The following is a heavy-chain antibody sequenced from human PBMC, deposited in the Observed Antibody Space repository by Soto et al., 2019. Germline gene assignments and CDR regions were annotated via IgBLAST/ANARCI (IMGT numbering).Heavy chain of an antibody. D-gene: IGHD3-22*01. V-gene: IGHV1-8*01. Sequence: QVQLVQSGAEVKKPGASVKVSCKASGYTFTSYDINWVRQATGQGLEWMGWMNPNSGNTGYAQKFQGRVTMTRNTPISTAYMELSSLSSEDTAVYYCARVGYYYDSSGYYSSYYYYYGMDVWGQGTTVTVSS. CDR1: GYTFTSYD. J-gene: IGHJ6*02. CDR2: MNPNSGNT. CDR3: ARVGYYYDSSGYYSSYYYYYGMDV.